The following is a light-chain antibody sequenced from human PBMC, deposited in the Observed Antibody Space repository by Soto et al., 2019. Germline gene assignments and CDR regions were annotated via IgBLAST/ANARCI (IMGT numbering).Light chain of an antibody. J-gene: IGLJ2*01. CDR3: SAYTSSRTLV. Sequence: QSALTQPASVSGSPGQSITISCTGTSSDVGGYNYVSWYQQHPGKAPKLMIYEVSNRPSGVSNRFSGSKSGNTASLTISGLQGEDEADYCCSAYTSSRTLVFGGGTQLTVL. CDR1: SSDVGGYNY. CDR2: EVS. V-gene: IGLV2-14*01.